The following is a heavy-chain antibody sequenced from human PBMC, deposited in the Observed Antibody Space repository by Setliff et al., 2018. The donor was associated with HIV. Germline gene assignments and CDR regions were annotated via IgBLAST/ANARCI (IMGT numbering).Heavy chain of an antibody. J-gene: IGHJ3*02. Sequence: ASVKVSCKASGYTFTNYYIHWVRQAPGQGLEWMGLINPSGGRTNYAQKFQGRLTMTRDTSRSTVYMELSSLRSEDTAVYYCARCYYDSSGPTDAFDIWGQGTVVTVS. CDR2: INPSGGRT. CDR1: GYTFTNYY. V-gene: IGHV1-46*01. CDR3: ARCYYDSSGPTDAFDI. D-gene: IGHD3-22*01.